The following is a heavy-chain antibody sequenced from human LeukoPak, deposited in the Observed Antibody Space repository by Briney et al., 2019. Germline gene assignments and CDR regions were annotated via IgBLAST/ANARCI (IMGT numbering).Heavy chain of an antibody. J-gene: IGHJ4*02. CDR2: ISSSSSTI. Sequence: GSLRLSCAASGFTFSSYSMNWVRQAPGKGLEWVSYISSSSSTIYYADSVKGRFTISRDNAKNSLYLQMNSLRDEDTAVYYCARDRAITIFGVAPTPFDYWGQGTLVTVSS. CDR3: ARDRAITIFGVAPTPFDY. V-gene: IGHV3-48*02. CDR1: GFTFSSYS. D-gene: IGHD3-3*01.